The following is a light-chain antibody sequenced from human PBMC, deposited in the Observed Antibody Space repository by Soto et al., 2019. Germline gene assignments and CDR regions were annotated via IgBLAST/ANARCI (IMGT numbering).Light chain of an antibody. CDR1: QGISSY. CDR3: LQDYTFPWT. CDR2: AAS. Sequence: AIRMTQSPSSFSASTGDRVTITCRASQGISSYLAWYQQKPGKAPKLLIYAASILQTGVPSRFSGGESGTDFTLTISNLQPEDFATYYCLQDYTFPWTFGQGTKVDIK. V-gene: IGKV1-8*01. J-gene: IGKJ1*01.